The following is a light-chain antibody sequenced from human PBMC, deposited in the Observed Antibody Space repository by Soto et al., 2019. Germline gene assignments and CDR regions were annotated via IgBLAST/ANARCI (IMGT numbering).Light chain of an antibody. CDR1: QSLVYSDGDTY. V-gene: IGKV2-30*01. Sequence: DVVMTQSPLSLPVTLGQPVSISCRSGQSLVYSDGDTYLSWFQQRPGQSPRRLIYKVSRRDSGVPDRFSGSGSGTDFTLKISRVEAEDVGVYYCMQGAHWPLTFGGGTKVEIK. CDR3: MQGAHWPLT. J-gene: IGKJ4*01. CDR2: KVS.